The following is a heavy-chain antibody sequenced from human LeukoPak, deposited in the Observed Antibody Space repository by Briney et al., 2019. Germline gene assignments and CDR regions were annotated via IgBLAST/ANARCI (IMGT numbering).Heavy chain of an antibody. Sequence: PSKTLSLTCTVSGGSISSSNWWSWVRQPPGKGLEWIGEIYHSGSTNYNPSLKSRVTISVDKSKNKFSLKLSSVTAADTAVYYCATSTGLDDWWLGPGDAFDIWGQGTMVTVSS. D-gene: IGHD2-8*02. V-gene: IGHV4-4*02. CDR2: IYHSGST. J-gene: IGHJ3*02. CDR3: ATSTGLDDWWLGPGDAFDI. CDR1: GGSISSSNW.